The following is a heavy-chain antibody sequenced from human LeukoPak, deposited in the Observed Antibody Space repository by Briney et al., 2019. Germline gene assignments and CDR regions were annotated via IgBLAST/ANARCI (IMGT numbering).Heavy chain of an antibody. D-gene: IGHD6-19*01. J-gene: IGHJ4*02. Sequence: PGGSLRLSCAASGFAFSGYSLDWVRQAPGKGLEWVSYISGSSSTIYYADSVKDRFTISRDNAKNSLYLQMNSLRAEDTAVYYCARYRSGGSGGFDYWGQGTLVTVSS. CDR1: GFAFSGYS. CDR3: ARYRSGGSGGFDY. CDR2: ISGSSSTI. V-gene: IGHV3-48*01.